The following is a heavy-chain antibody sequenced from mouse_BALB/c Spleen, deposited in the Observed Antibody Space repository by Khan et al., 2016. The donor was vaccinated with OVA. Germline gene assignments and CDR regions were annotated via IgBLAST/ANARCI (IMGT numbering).Heavy chain of an antibody. CDR1: GFTFSTYG. J-gene: IGHJ3*01. D-gene: IGHD1-1*01. CDR3: TRLAYYDESEGFAY. Sequence: EVELVESGGDLVKPGGSLKLSCAASGFTFSTYGMSWVRQTPDKRLEWVATVSTGGGYTYYPDSVKGRFTISRDTAKNTLYLQMSCLNSEDTAMFYGTRLAYYDESEGFAYWGQGTLVTISS. V-gene: IGHV5-6*01. CDR2: VSTGGGYT.